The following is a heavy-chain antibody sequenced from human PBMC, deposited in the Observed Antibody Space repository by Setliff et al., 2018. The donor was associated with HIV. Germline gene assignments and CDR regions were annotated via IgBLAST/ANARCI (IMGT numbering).Heavy chain of an antibody. Sequence: SETLSLTCTVSGDSISSYYWSWIRQPPGKGLEWIGYIYYSGSTNYNPSLKSRVTISLDMSKNQFSLRLSSVTAADTAVYYCARSTVGAGASFPWGRGILVTVSS. CDR2: IYYSGST. CDR1: GDSISSYY. J-gene: IGHJ5*02. V-gene: IGHV4-59*01. D-gene: IGHD1-26*01. CDR3: ARSTVGAGASFP.